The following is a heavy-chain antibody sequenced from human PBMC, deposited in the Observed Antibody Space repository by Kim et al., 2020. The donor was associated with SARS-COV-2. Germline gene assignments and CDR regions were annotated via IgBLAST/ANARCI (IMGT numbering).Heavy chain of an antibody. D-gene: IGHD1-26*01. J-gene: IGHJ3*02. CDR3: ARGGSGGYAFDI. Sequence: YYADSVKGRFAISRHNAKNTLYLQMDSLRAEDTAVYYCARGGSGGYAFDIWGQGTMVTVSS. V-gene: IGHV3-53*04.